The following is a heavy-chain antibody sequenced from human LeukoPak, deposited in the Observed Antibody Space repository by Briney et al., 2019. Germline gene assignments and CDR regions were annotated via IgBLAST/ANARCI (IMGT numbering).Heavy chain of an antibody. Sequence: GGSLRLSCAASGFTVSSNYMTWVRQDPGKGLEWVSILYTAGSTYYADSVRGRFTISRDSSKNTVSLQMNSLRAEDTAVYYCASGGMGARKYYSDPFHYWGQGTLVTVSS. CDR2: LYTAGST. V-gene: IGHV3-53*01. CDR3: ASGGMGARKYYSDPFHY. D-gene: IGHD3-10*01. CDR1: GFTVSSNY. J-gene: IGHJ4*02.